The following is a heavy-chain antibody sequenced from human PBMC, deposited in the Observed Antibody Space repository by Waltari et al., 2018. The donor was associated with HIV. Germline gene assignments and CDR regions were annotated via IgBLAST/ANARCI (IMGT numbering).Heavy chain of an antibody. J-gene: IGHJ6*02. D-gene: IGHD2-21*01. V-gene: IGHV3-33*06. CDR2: IWYDGSNQ. CDR3: AKVVEAYCGGDCYAFAMDV. CDR1: GFSCNSSD. Sequence: QLVESGGGVVQPGRSLGLACAASGFSCNSSDITWVRPLSPMGVEWGAVIWYDGSNQVYRDSVKGRFTISRDNSKNRVYLQMNNLTGGDTAIYYCAKVVEAYCGGDCYAFAMDVWGQGTTVTVSS.